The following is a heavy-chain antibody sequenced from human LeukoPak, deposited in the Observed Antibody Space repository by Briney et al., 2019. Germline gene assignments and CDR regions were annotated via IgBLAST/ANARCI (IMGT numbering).Heavy chain of an antibody. Sequence: ASVKVSCKVSGYTLTELSMHWVRQAPGKGLEWMGGFDPEDGETIYAQKFQGRVTITMDESTSTAYMELSSLRSEDTAVYYCARGGDGLRFLEWLLLDYWGQGTLVSVSS. V-gene: IGHV1-24*01. D-gene: IGHD3-3*01. CDR1: GYTLTELS. J-gene: IGHJ4*02. CDR3: ARGGDGLRFLEWLLLDY. CDR2: FDPEDGET.